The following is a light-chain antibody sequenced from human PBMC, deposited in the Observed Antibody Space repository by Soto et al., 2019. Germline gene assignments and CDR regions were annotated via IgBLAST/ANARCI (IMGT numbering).Light chain of an antibody. V-gene: IGLV1-44*01. Sequence: QSVLTQPPSASGTPGQTIAISCSGGSSNIGSHTVNWYQQLPGTAPRLLIYSNTQRPSGVPDRFSGSKSGTSASLAISGLQSEYEGDYYCAAWDGSLNGVVFGGGT. CDR1: SSNIGSHT. CDR3: AAWDGSLNGVV. J-gene: IGLJ2*01. CDR2: SNT.